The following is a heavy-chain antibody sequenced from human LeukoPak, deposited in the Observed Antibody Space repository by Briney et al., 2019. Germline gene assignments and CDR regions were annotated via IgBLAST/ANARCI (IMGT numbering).Heavy chain of an antibody. J-gene: IGHJ3*02. V-gene: IGHV3-23*01. Sequence: GGSLRLSCAASGFTFTSYDMSWVRQTPEKGLEWVSAISGSGGSTYHADSVKGRFTISRDNSKNTVYLQMNSLRAEDTAIYYCAKDRLSKWGLDAFDIWGQGTMVTVSS. CDR1: GFTFTSYD. CDR2: ISGSGGST. D-gene: IGHD7-27*01. CDR3: AKDRLSKWGLDAFDI.